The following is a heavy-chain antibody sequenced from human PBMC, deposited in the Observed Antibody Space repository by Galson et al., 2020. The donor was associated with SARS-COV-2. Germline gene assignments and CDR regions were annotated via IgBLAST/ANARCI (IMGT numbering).Heavy chain of an antibody. V-gene: IGHV3-48*03. CDR3: ARLYNWHVGGYYFDY. Sequence: GGSLRPTCAASGFTFSSYEMNWVRQAPGKGLEWVSYISSRGSTIYYADPVKGRFTISSDNAKNSLYLQMNSLRADDTAVYYCARLYNWHVGGYYFDYWGQGTLVTVSS. D-gene: IGHD1-20*01. CDR2: ISSRGSTI. J-gene: IGHJ4*02. CDR1: GFTFSSYE.